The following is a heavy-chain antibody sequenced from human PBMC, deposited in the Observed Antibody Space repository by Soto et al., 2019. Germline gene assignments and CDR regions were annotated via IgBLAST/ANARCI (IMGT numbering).Heavy chain of an antibody. CDR2: IYYSGST. V-gene: IGHV4-31*03. CDR1: GGSISSGGYY. CDR3: ARDLAEAGYCSGGSCYPPLNSAGAFDT. J-gene: IGHJ3*02. Sequence: QVQLQESGPGLVKPSQTLSLTCTVSGGSISSGGYYWSWIRQHPGKGLEWIGYIYYSGSTYYNPSLKSRVTISVDTSKNQFSLKLSSVTAADTAVYYCARDLAEAGYCSGGSCYPPLNSAGAFDTWGQGTMVTVSS. D-gene: IGHD2-15*01.